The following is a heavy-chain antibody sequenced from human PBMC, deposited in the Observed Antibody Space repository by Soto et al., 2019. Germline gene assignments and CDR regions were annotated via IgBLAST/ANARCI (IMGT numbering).Heavy chain of an antibody. V-gene: IGHV3-30-3*01. CDR3: ARDTPGYFDY. Sequence: QVQLVESGGGVVQPGRSLRLSCAASGFTFSSYAMHWVRQAPGKGLEWVAVISYDGSNKYYADSVKGRFTISRDNSKNTLYLQMNSLRAEDTAVYYCARDTPGYFDYWGQGTLVTVSS. CDR1: GFTFSSYA. J-gene: IGHJ4*02. D-gene: IGHD2-15*01. CDR2: ISYDGSNK.